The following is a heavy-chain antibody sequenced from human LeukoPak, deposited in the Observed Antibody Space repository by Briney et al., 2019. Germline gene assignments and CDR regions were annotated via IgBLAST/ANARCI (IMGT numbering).Heavy chain of an antibody. V-gene: IGHV4-59*08. D-gene: IGHD3-22*01. CDR2: IYYSGST. CDR1: GGSISSHY. CDR3: ARHYDSSGYRQRYYYMDV. Sequence: SETLSLTCTVSGGSISSHYWSWIRQPPGKGLEWIGYIYYSGSTNYNPSLKGRVTISVDTSKNQFSLKLSSVTAADTAVYYCARHYDSSGYRQRYYYMDVWGKGTTVTVSS. J-gene: IGHJ6*03.